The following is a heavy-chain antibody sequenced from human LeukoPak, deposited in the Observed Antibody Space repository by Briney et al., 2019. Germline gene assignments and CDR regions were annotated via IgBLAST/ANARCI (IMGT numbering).Heavy chain of an antibody. V-gene: IGHV4-59*01. J-gene: IGHJ3*02. CDR2: IYYSGST. Sequence: PSETLSLTCTVSGGSISSYYWSWIRQPPGKGLEWIEYIYYSGSTNYNPSLKSRVTISVDTSKNQFSLKLSSVTAADTAVYYCARGSRDGYNLRAIEIHDAFDIWGQGTMVTVSS. CDR3: ARGSRDGYNLRAIEIHDAFDI. D-gene: IGHD5-24*01. CDR1: GGSISSYY.